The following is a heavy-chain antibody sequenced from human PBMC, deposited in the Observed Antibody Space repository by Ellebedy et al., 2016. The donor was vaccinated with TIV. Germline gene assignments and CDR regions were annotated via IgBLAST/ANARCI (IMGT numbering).Heavy chain of an antibody. D-gene: IGHD6-19*01. CDR2: IYYSGST. CDR3: AKSRSSGWLHTPDY. Sequence: MPSETLSLTCTVSGGSISSYYWSWIRQPPGKGLEWIGYIYYSGSTNYNPSLKSRVTISVDTSKNQFSLKLSSVTAEDTAVYYCAKSRSSGWLHTPDYWGQGTLVIVSS. CDR1: GGSISSYY. V-gene: IGHV4-59*01. J-gene: IGHJ4*02.